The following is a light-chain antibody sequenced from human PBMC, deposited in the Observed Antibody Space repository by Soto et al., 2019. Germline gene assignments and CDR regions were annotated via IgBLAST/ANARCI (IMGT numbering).Light chain of an antibody. V-gene: IGKV3-15*01. CDR3: QQSYTTPWT. CDR2: GAS. J-gene: IGKJ1*01. Sequence: EVVMTQSPATLSLSPGERGTLSCRASESVSTNIAWYQQKPGQIPRLLIYGASTRATGIPARFSGSGSGTEFTLTISTLRSEDFAVYYCQQSYTTPWTFGQGTEVEIK. CDR1: ESVSTN.